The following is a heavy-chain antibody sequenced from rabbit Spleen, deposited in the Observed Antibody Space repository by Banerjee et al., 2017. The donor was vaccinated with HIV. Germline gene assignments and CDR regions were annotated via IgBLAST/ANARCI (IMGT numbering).Heavy chain of an antibody. CDR3: ARDAGSGDYIDVYFDL. CDR1: GFSFSSGYY. J-gene: IGHJ4*01. CDR2: IGTGSGTT. Sequence: QEQLEESGGGLVKPGASLTLTCKASGFSFSSGYYMSWVRQAPGKGLEWIGCIGTGSGTTWFANWAKGRFTISKTSSTTVTLQMTSLTVADTATYFCARDAGSGDYIDVYFDLWGPGTLVTVS. V-gene: IGHV1S45*01. D-gene: IGHD8-1*01.